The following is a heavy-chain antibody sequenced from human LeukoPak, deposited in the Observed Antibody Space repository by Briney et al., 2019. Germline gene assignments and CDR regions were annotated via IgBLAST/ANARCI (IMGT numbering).Heavy chain of an antibody. CDR3: VPSSGDGRFYFDY. V-gene: IGHV1-2*02. Sequence: ASVKVSCKASGYTFTGYYMHWVRQAPGQGPEWMGWINPNSGGTSYAQKFQGRVTMTRDTSISTAYMELSRLRSDDTAVYYCVPSSGDGRFYFDYWGQGTLVTVSS. D-gene: IGHD2-21*01. CDR2: INPNSGGT. J-gene: IGHJ4*02. CDR1: GYTFTGYY.